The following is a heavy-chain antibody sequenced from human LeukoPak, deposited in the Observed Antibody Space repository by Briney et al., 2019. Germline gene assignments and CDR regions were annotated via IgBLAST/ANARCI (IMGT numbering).Heavy chain of an antibody. J-gene: IGHJ3*02. CDR2: IYYSGST. D-gene: IGHD3-22*01. CDR1: GGSISSSSYY. Sequence: PSETLSLTCTVSGGSISSSSYYWSWIRQPPGKGLEWIGYIYYSGSTNYNPSLKSRVTISVDTSKNQFSLKLSSVTAADTAVYYCGRGSGYYFIGAFDIWGQGTMVTVSS. V-gene: IGHV4-61*01. CDR3: GRGSGYYFIGAFDI.